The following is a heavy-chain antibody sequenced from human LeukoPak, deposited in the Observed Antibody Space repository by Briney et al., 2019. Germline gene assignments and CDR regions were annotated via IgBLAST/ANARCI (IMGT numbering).Heavy chain of an antibody. CDR2: INWNGGST. J-gene: IGHJ5*02. Sequence: GGSLRLSCAASGFTFYDYGMSWVRQAPGKGLEWVSGINWNGGSTGYADSVKGRFTISRDNAKNSLYLQMNSLRAEDTALYYCAREITMVRGVIISWFDPWGQGTLVTVSS. V-gene: IGHV3-20*04. CDR3: AREITMVRGVIISWFDP. D-gene: IGHD3-10*01. CDR1: GFTFYDYG.